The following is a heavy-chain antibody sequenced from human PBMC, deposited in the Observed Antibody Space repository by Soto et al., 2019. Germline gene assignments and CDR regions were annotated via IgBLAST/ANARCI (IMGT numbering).Heavy chain of an antibody. Sequence: QVHLLLQSGAEVKKPGSSVKVSCKASGGTPSNSAISWVRQAPGQGLEWMGGIITVFGLVKYAQNFQGRVTITADESTKTAYMELSSLRPEDTAVYYCAGGRIVLVGSRAYYGMDVWGQGTTVTVSS. J-gene: IGHJ6*02. CDR3: AGGRIVLVGSRAYYGMDV. CDR2: IITVFGLV. CDR1: GGTPSNSA. V-gene: IGHV1-69*01. D-gene: IGHD3-22*01.